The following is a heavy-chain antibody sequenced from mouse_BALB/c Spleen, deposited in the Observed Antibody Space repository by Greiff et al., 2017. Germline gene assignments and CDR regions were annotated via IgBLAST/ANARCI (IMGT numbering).Heavy chain of an antibody. J-gene: IGHJ4*01. D-gene: IGHD2-4*01. Sequence: QVQLQQSGAELVRPGASVTLSCKASGYTFTDYEMHWVKQTPVHGLEWIGAIDPETGGTAYNQKFKGKATLTADKSSSTAYMELRSLTSEDSAVYYCTRSTMITRAMDDWGQGTSVTVSS. CDR1: GYTFTDYE. V-gene: IGHV1-15*01. CDR3: TRSTMITRAMDD. CDR2: IDPETGGT.